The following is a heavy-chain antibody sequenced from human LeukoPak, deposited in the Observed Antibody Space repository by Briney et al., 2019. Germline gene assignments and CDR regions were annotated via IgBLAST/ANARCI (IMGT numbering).Heavy chain of an antibody. J-gene: IGHJ4*02. CDR1: GFTFSSYA. D-gene: IGHD3-22*01. CDR3: ARVSGYYFDY. V-gene: IGHV3-7*03. Sequence: GGSLRVSCAASGFTFSSYAMHWVRQAPGKGLEWVANIKQDGSEKYYVDSVKGRFTISRDNAKNSLYLQMNSLRAEDTAVYYCARVSGYYFDYWGQGTLVTVSS. CDR2: IKQDGSEK.